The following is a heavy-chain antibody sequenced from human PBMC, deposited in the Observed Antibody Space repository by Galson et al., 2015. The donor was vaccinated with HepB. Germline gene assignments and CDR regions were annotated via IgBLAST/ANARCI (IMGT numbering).Heavy chain of an antibody. J-gene: IGHJ4*02. CDR3: ARAFMVRGEEYFDY. CDR1: GYSFSTYW. CDR2: IYPGDSDT. Sequence: QSGAEVKKPGESLKISCEGSGYSFSTYWIGWVRQMPGKGLEWMGIIYPGDSDTRYSPSFQGQVTISADKSISTAYLQWSSLKASGTAMYYCARAFMVRGEEYFDYWGQGTLVTVSS. V-gene: IGHV5-51*03. D-gene: IGHD3-10*01.